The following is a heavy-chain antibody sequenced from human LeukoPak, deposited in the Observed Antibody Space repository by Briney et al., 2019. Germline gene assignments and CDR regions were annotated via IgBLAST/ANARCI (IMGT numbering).Heavy chain of an antibody. Sequence: GGSLRLSCAASGFTFSSYSMNWVRQAPGKGLEWVSFISSSSSYIYYADSVKGRFTISRDNAKNSLYLQMNSLRAEDTAVYYCARDSSAAAGSWFDPWGQGTLVTVSS. V-gene: IGHV3-21*01. CDR1: GFTFSSYS. CDR2: ISSSSSYI. D-gene: IGHD6-13*01. J-gene: IGHJ5*02. CDR3: ARDSSAAAGSWFDP.